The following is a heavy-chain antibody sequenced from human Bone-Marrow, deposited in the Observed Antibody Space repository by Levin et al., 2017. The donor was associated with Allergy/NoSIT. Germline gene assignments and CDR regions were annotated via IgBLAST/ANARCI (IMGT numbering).Heavy chain of an antibody. V-gene: IGHV1-69*13. J-gene: IGHJ4*02. CDR1: GGTFSSYA. Sequence: SVKVSCKASGGTFSSYAISWVRQAPGQGLEWMGGIIPIFGTANYAQKFQGRVTITADESTSTAYMELSSLRSEDTAVYYCARDGSIAVAGTEAYYFDYWGQGTLVTVSS. CDR2: IIPIFGTA. CDR3: ARDGSIAVAGTEAYYFDY. D-gene: IGHD6-19*01.